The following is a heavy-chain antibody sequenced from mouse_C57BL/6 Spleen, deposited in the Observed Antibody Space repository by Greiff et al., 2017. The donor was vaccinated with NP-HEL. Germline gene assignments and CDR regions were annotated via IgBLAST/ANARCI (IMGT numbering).Heavy chain of an antibody. V-gene: IGHV1-59*01. CDR3: ARYGNYGFDD. J-gene: IGHJ2*01. D-gene: IGHD2-1*01. Sequence: VQLQQPGAELVRPGTSVKLSCKASGYTFTSYWMHWVKQRPGQGLEWIGVIDPSDSYTNYNQKFKGKATLTVDTSSSTAYMQLSSLTDEDSAVYYCARYGNYGFDDWGQGTTLTVSS. CDR1: GYTFTSYW. CDR2: IDPSDSYT.